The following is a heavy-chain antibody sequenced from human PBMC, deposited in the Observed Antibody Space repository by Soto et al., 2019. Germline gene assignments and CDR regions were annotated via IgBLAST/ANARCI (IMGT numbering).Heavy chain of an antibody. V-gene: IGHV3-11*01. D-gene: IGHD6-19*01. Sequence: QVQLVESGGGLVKPGGSLRLSCAASGFTFSDYYMSWVRQAPGKGLEWVSYTSGSGSSVSYADSVKGRFTISRDNAKNSLYLQMNSLRAEDTAVYYCARRIAVAGTLSWFDPWCQGTLVTVSS. CDR3: ARRIAVAGTLSWFDP. CDR2: TSGSGSSV. J-gene: IGHJ5*02. CDR1: GFTFSDYY.